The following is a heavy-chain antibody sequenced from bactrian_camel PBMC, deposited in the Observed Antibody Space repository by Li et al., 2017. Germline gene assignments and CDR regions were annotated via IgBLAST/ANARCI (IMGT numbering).Heavy chain of an antibody. D-gene: IGHD1*01. Sequence: VQLVESGGGSVQAGGSRRLSCVATGNTIGWQFHCMAWFRQAPGKEREGVASIANDGTERYADSVKGRFTISKDNAKDTLYLQMDSLTPEDTAIYYCAAEPSRGPCWRETRSKNFGTWGRGTQVTVS. CDR1: GNTIGWQFHC. V-gene: IGHV3S53*01. J-gene: IGHJ6*01. CDR2: IANDGTE. CDR3: AAEPSRGPCWRETRSKNFGT.